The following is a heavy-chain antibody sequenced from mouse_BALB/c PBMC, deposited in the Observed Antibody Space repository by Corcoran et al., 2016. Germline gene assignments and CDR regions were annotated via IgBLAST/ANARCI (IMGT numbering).Heavy chain of an antibody. Sequence: DVQLQESGPGLVKPSQSLSLTCSVTGYSITSGYYWNWIRQFPGNKLEWMGYISYDGSNNYNPSLKNRISITRDTSKNQFFLKLNSVTTEDTATYYCARGGVRRGGDAMDYWGQGTSVTVSS. CDR1: GYSITSGYY. V-gene: IGHV3-6*02. CDR2: ISYDGSN. D-gene: IGHD2-14*01. J-gene: IGHJ4*01. CDR3: ARGGVRRGGDAMDY.